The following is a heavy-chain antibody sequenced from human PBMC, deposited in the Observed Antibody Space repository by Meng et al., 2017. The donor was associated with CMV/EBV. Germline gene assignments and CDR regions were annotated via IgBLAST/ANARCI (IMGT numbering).Heavy chain of an antibody. CDR2: ISSSSSYI. Sequence: GESLKISCAASGFTFSSYSMNWVRQAPGKGLEWVSSISSSSSYIYYADSVKGRFTISRDNAKNSLYLQMNSLRAEDTAVYYCARLKLGYCSSTSCYAPYYYYGMDVWGQGTTVTVSS. CDR1: GFTFSSYS. V-gene: IGHV3-21*01. J-gene: IGHJ6*02. CDR3: ARLKLGYCSSTSCYAPYYYYGMDV. D-gene: IGHD2-2*01.